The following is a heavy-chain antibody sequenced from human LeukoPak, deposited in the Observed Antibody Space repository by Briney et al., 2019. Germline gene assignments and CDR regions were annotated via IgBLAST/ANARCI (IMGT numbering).Heavy chain of an antibody. CDR1: GGSISSSSYY. D-gene: IGHD1-1*01. J-gene: IGHJ3*02. V-gene: IGHV4-61*05. Sequence: SETLSLTCTVSGGSISSSSYYWGWIRQPPGKGLEWIGFIHYTGNINYNPSLKSRVTISVDTSKNHFSLNLNSVTAADTAVYYCARHNGATGGAFDIWGQGTVVTVSS. CDR3: ARHNGATGGAFDI. CDR2: IHYTGNI.